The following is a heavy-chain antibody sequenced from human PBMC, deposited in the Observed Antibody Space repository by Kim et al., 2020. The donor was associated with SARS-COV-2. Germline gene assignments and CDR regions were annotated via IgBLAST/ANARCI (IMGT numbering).Heavy chain of an antibody. Sequence: RKSRVTISVDTSKNQFSLKLSSVTAADTAVYYCAGTYSSSWYYYYGMDVWGQGTTVTVSS. V-gene: IGHV4-59*01. D-gene: IGHD6-13*01. CDR3: AGTYSSSWYYYYGMDV. J-gene: IGHJ6*02.